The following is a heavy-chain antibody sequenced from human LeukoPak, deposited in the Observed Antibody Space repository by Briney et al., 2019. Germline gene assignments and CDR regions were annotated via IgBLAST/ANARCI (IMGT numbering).Heavy chain of an antibody. Sequence: PGGSLRLSCAASGFTFSSYWMSWVRQAPGKGLEWVANIKQDGSEKYYVDSVKGRFTISRDNAENSLYLQMNSLRAEDTAVYYCARARITMIVDAFDIWGQGTMVTVSS. V-gene: IGHV3-7*01. CDR3: ARARITMIVDAFDI. CDR2: IKQDGSEK. CDR1: GFTFSSYW. D-gene: IGHD3-22*01. J-gene: IGHJ3*02.